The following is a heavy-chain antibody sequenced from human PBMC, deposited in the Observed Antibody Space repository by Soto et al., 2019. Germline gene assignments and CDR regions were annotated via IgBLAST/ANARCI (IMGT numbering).Heavy chain of an antibody. D-gene: IGHD5-18*01. CDR2: INHSGST. CDR1: GGSFSGYY. CDR3: SRGGAIDTAMVTGYYYGMDV. J-gene: IGHJ6*02. Sequence: QVQLQQWGAGLLKPSETLSLTCAVYGGSFSGYYWSWIRQPPGKGLEWIGEINHSGSTNYNPSLKSRATISVATYKIQCSLKQSSVTAADTAVYYCSRGGAIDTAMVTGYYYGMDVWGQGTTVTVSS. V-gene: IGHV4-34*01.